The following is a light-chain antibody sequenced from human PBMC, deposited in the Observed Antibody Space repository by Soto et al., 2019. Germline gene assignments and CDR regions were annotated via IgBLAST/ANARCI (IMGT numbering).Light chain of an antibody. CDR1: QNLYNH. Sequence: EIVMTQSPATLSVSPGGRAPLSCRARQNLYNHFAWYQQKLGQAPRLLIHGASARATDIPARFSGSGSGTEFTLTISGLQSEDFAIYYCQQYSDWPLTFGGGTKVEIK. CDR2: GAS. V-gene: IGKV3-15*01. CDR3: QQYSDWPLT. J-gene: IGKJ4*01.